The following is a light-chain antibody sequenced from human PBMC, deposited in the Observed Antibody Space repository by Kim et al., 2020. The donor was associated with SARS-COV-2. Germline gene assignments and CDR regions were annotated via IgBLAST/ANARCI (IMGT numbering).Light chain of an antibody. CDR2: GAS. CDR1: QSVNSNY. CDR3: QQYDTSPLT. V-gene: IGKV3-20*01. J-gene: IGKJ4*01. Sequence: SPGESATLSCRASQSVNSNYLAWYQQKPGQAPRLLVYGASSRATGIPDRFSCSGSGTDFTLTISRLEPEDFAVYYCQQYDTSPLTFGGGTKVDIK.